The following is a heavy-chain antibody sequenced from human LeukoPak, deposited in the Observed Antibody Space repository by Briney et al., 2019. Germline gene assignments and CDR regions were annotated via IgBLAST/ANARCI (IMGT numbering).Heavy chain of an antibody. Sequence: SETLSLTCTVSGGSISSYYWSWIRQPPGKGLEWIGYIYYSGSTNYSPSLKSRVTISVDTSKNQFSLKLSSVTAADTAVYYCARATQDIVVVDYWGQGTLVTVSS. D-gene: IGHD2-2*01. V-gene: IGHV4-59*01. CDR2: IYYSGST. CDR3: ARATQDIVVVDY. CDR1: GGSISSYY. J-gene: IGHJ4*02.